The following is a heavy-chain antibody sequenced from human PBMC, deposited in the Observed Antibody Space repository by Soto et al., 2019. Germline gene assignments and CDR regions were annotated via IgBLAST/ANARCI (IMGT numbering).Heavy chain of an antibody. Sequence: EVQLLESGGGLVQPGGSLRLSCAASGFTFSSYAMSWVRQAPGKGLEWVSAISGSGGSTYYADSVKGRFTISRDNSKNTLYLQMNSLRAEDTAVYYCAKRGGILPYCGGDCYQTGGKELWGRGTLVTVSS. V-gene: IGHV3-23*01. CDR1: GFTFSSYA. CDR3: AKRGGILPYCGGDCYQTGGKEL. CDR2: ISGSGGST. D-gene: IGHD2-21*02. J-gene: IGHJ2*01.